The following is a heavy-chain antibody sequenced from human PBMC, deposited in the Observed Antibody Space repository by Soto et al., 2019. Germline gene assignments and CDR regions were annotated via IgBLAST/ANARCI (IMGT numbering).Heavy chain of an antibody. CDR3: LKERSSPAWEG. J-gene: IGHJ4*02. CDR2: LYSDVST. CDR1: GFTVSGNY. Sequence: EVQLVESGGGLIQPGGSLRLSCAASGFTVSGNYMSWVRQAPGQGLEWVSVLYSDVSTYYADSVKGRFIISSHIYKNTLDLQMNSLRAGDTAAYYCLKERSSPAWEGWGQGTLVTVSS. D-gene: IGHD6-13*01. V-gene: IGHV3-53*01.